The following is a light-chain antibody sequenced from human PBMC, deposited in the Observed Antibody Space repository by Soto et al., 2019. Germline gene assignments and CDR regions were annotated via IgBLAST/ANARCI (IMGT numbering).Light chain of an antibody. CDR2: AAS. CDR1: QGISKY. Sequence: DIQMTQSPSSLSASVGDRGNISCRASQGISKYLAWYQQKPGKAPRLLIYAASSLQSGVSFRFTGSGSGTDFTLTISSLQPEDVATYYCQNYNWPPFTFGPGTKVDLK. CDR3: QNYNWPPFT. J-gene: IGKJ3*01. V-gene: IGKV1-27*01.